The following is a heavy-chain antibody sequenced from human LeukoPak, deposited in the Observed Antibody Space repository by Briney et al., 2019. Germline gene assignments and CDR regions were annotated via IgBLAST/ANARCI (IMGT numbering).Heavy chain of an antibody. CDR1: GGTFSSYA. CDR3: ARARELLRYYYYMDV. CDR2: IIPIFGTA. J-gene: IGHJ6*03. V-gene: IGHV1-69*01. Sequence: GASVKVSCKASGGTFSSYAISWVRQAPGQGLEWMGGIIPIFGTANYAQKFQGRVTITADESTSTAYMELSSLRSEDTAVYYCARARELLRYYYYMDVWGKGTTVTVSS. D-gene: IGHD1-26*01.